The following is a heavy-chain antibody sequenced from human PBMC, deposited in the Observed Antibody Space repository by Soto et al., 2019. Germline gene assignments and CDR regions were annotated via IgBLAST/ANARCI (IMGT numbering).Heavy chain of an antibody. CDR2: TNPKNAGP. Sequence: ASVKVSCKASGYSFTGYYLHWVRQAPGQGLEWMGWTNPKNAGPKNGQKFQGRLSITRDTSTSTAYMELSRLQSDDTTVYYCAKEGVIAARPPYNWFDPWSQGVLATVSS. D-gene: IGHD2-21*01. V-gene: IGHV1-2*02. J-gene: IGHJ5*02. CDR1: GYSFTGYY. CDR3: AKEGVIAARPPYNWFDP.